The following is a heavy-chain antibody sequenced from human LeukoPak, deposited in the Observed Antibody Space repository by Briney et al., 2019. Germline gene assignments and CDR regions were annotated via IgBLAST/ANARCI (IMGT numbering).Heavy chain of an antibody. J-gene: IGHJ6*03. CDR1: GFSFSSYW. D-gene: IGHD4-17*01. CDR2: IKQDGSEK. CDR3: AREPEVHDYGDYVYYYYYMDV. Sequence: GGSLRLSCAASGFSFSSYWMSWVRQAPGKGLEWVANIKQDGSEKYYVDSAKGRFTISRDNAKNSLYLQMNSLRAEDTAVYYCAREPEVHDYGDYVYYYYYMDVWGKGTTVTVSS. V-gene: IGHV3-7*01.